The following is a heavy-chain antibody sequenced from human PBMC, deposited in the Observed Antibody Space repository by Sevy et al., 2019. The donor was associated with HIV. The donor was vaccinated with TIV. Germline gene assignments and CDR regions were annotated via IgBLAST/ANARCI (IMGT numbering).Heavy chain of an antibody. V-gene: IGHV3-15*01. CDR2: IRSETGGGTT. D-gene: IGHD3-22*01. CDR3: AIDHRRDGMIVVPFEK. CDR1: GLSFSNAW. J-gene: IGHJ4*02. Sequence: GGSLRLSCAASGLSFSNAWMAWVRQAPGKGLEWVGRIRSETGGGTTDFAAFGKGKCTISMDDPKNTLYLQMNSLKTGETAVYYCAIDHRRDGMIVVPFEKWGLGTLVTVSS.